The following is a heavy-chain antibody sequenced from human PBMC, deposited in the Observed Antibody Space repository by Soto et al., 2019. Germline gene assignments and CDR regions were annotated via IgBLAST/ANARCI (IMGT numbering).Heavy chain of an antibody. J-gene: IGHJ4*02. Sequence: SVKVSCTASGGTFSSYAISWVRQAPGQGLEWMGGIIPIFGTANYAQKFQGRATITADESTSTAYMELSSLRSEDTAVYYCARDLDDDSSNHFDYWGKGNLVTVYS. CDR2: IIPIFGTA. CDR1: GGTFSSYA. V-gene: IGHV1-69*13. D-gene: IGHD4-4*01. CDR3: ARDLDDDSSNHFDY.